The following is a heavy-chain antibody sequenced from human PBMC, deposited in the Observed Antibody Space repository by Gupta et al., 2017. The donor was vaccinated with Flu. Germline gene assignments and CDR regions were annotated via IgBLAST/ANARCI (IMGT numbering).Heavy chain of an antibody. Sequence: EVQLLESGGGLVQPGGSLRLSCAASGFTFSSYAMSWGRQAPGKGLEWVSAISGSVGSTYYADSVKGRFTISRDNSKNTLYLQMNSLRAEDTAVYYCAKVRVDGSGTYYFDYWGQGTLVTVSS. J-gene: IGHJ4*02. V-gene: IGHV3-23*01. D-gene: IGHD3-10*01. CDR2: ISGSVGST. CDR1: GFTFSSYA. CDR3: AKVRVDGSGTYYFDY.